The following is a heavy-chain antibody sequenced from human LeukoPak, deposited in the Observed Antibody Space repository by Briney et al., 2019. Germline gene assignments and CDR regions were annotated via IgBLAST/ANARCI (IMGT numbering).Heavy chain of an antibody. V-gene: IGHV3-7*01. CDR2: INQDGSKE. CDR3: VRAGGVSGYALLDY. CDR1: GFTFSNYW. J-gene: IGHJ4*02. D-gene: IGHD5-12*01. Sequence: QPGGSLRLSCAASGFTFSNYWMTWVRQAPGKGLEWVAHINQDGSKEYYMDSVKARFTISIDKDKNSLSLQMHSLRAEATAVYYCVRAGGVSGYALLDYWGQGTLVTVSS.